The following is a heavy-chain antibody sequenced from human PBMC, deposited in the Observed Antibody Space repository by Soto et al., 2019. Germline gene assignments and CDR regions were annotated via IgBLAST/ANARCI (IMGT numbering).Heavy chain of an antibody. J-gene: IGHJ6*03. CDR2: IYYSGST. CDR3: ARLGYSGYDYYYYYYMDV. Sequence: SETLSLTCTVSGGSISSGGYYWSWIRQHPGKGLEWIGYIYYSGSTYYNPSLKSRVTISVDTSKNQFSLKLSSVTAADTAVYYCARLGYSGYDYYYYYYMDVWGKGTTVTVSS. D-gene: IGHD5-12*01. CDR1: GGSISSGGYY. V-gene: IGHV4-31*03.